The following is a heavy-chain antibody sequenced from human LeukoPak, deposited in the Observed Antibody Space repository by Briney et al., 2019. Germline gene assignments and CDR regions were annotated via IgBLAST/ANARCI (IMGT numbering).Heavy chain of an antibody. CDR1: GGSISSGGYS. D-gene: IGHD3-22*01. CDR2: IYHSGST. J-gene: IGHJ3*02. CDR3: ARLPLMKYDSSGSDAFDI. Sequence: PSQSLSLTCAVSGGSISSGGYSWSWIRQPPGKGLEWIGYIYHSGSTYYNPSLKSRVTISVDTSKNQFSLKLSSVTAADTAVYYCARLPLMKYDSSGSDAFDIWGQGTMVTVSS. V-gene: IGHV4-30-2*01.